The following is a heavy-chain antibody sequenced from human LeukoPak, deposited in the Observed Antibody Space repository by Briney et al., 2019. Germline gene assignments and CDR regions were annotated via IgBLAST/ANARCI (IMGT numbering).Heavy chain of an antibody. D-gene: IGHD5-24*01. J-gene: IGHJ4*02. Sequence: GSSVTVSCKASGGTFSSYAISWVRQAPGQGLEWMGRIIPILGIANYAQKFQGRVTITADKSTSTAYMELSSLRSEDTAVYYCAARDGYNLDYWGQGTLVTVSS. CDR3: AARDGYNLDY. CDR2: IIPILGIA. V-gene: IGHV1-69*04. CDR1: GGTFSSYA.